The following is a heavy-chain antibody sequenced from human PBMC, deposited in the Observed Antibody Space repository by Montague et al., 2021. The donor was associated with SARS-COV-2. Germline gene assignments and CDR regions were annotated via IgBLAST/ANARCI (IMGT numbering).Heavy chain of an antibody. Sequence: SETLSLTCTVSSDSFSSSDWWSWVRQPPGKGLDWIGEISHGGTTNYKSSLKSRVTMSIDKSKNQFSLKLTSVTAADTAAFYCAREAKAVSGRIDSWGQGTLVTVSS. V-gene: IGHV4-4*02. D-gene: IGHD6-19*01. J-gene: IGHJ4*02. CDR2: ISHGGTT. CDR1: SDSFSSSDW. CDR3: AREAKAVSGRIDS.